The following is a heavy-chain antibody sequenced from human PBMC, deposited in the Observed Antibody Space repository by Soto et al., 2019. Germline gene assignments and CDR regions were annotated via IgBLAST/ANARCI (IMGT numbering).Heavy chain of an antibody. Sequence: VASVKVSCKASGFTFTSSAVQSVRQARGQRLEWIGWIVVGSGNTNYAQKFQERVTITRDMSTSTAYMELSSLRSEDTAVYYCAAAPRILRGYSYGYRGYWFDPWGQGTLVTVSS. CDR1: GFTFTSSA. J-gene: IGHJ5*02. D-gene: IGHD5-18*01. CDR2: IVVGSGNT. CDR3: AAAPRILRGYSYGYRGYWFDP. V-gene: IGHV1-58*01.